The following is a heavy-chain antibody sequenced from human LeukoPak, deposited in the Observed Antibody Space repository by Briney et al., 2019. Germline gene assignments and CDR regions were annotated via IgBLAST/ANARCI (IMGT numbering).Heavy chain of an antibody. V-gene: IGHV3-21*04. CDR2: ISSVSSYI. CDR3: ARAGDIVVVVAATGWYYMDV. J-gene: IGHJ6*03. CDR1: GFTFSSYS. Sequence: GGSLRLSCAASGFTFSSYSMNWVRQAPGKGLEWVSSISSVSSYIYYADSVKGRFTISRDNAKNSLYLQMNSLRAEDTAVYYCARAGDIVVVVAATGWYYMDVWGKGTTVTISS. D-gene: IGHD2-15*01.